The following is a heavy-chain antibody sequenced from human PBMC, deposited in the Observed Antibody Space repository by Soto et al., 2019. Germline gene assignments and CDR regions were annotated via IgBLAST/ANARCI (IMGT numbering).Heavy chain of an antibody. V-gene: IGHV3-23*01. CDR2: FSGGGVTT. D-gene: IGHD2-2*02. J-gene: IGHJ1*01. CDR1: GFTFSSYA. Sequence: SVGSLRLSCAASGFTFSSYAMSWVRQAPGSGLEWVSPFSGGGVTTYYADTISRDNSKNTLYLQMNSLRAEDTAVYYCAKDFGQLLYSYFQHWGLGTLVTVSS. CDR3: AKDFGQLLYSYFQH.